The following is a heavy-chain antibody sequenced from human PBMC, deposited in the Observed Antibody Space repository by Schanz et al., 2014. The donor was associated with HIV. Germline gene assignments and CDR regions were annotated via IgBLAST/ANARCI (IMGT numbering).Heavy chain of an antibody. D-gene: IGHD4-17*01. CDR3: ACECDYGGNSCFDY. CDR1: GFIIDNYW. CDR2: IKPDGSET. Sequence: EVHLEESGGGLVQPGGSLRLSCVGSGFIIDNYWMSWVRQAPGSGLEWVANIKPDGSETYYVGSVRGRFTISRDNAKNSLYLQMNSLRAEDTALYYCACECDYGGNSCFDYWGQGTLVTVSS. V-gene: IGHV3-7*03. J-gene: IGHJ4*02.